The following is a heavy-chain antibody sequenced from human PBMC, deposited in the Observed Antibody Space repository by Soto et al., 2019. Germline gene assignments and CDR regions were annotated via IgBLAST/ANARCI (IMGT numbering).Heavy chain of an antibody. V-gene: IGHV1-69*13. J-gene: IGHJ3*02. CDR1: GGTFSSYA. CDR2: IIPIFGTA. D-gene: IGHD6-19*01. Sequence: SVKVSCKASGGTFSSYAISWVRQAPGQGLEWMGGIIPIFGTANYAQKFQGRVTITADESASTAYMELSSLRSEDTAVCYCARDLAPRIAVAGDAFDIWGQGTMVTVSS. CDR3: ARDLAPRIAVAGDAFDI.